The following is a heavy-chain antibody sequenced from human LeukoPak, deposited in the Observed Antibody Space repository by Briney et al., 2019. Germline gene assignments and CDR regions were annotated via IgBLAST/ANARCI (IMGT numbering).Heavy chain of an antibody. CDR1: GGSISSSSYY. CDR2: IYYSGST. Sequence: SETLSLTCTVSGGSISSSSYYWGWIRQPPGKGLEWIGSIYYSGSTYYNPSLKSRVTISVGTSKNQFSLKLSSVTAADTAVYYCARAPYYYDSSGYIYYFDYWGQGTLVTVSS. J-gene: IGHJ4*02. CDR3: ARAPYYYDSSGYIYYFDY. D-gene: IGHD3-22*01. V-gene: IGHV4-39*07.